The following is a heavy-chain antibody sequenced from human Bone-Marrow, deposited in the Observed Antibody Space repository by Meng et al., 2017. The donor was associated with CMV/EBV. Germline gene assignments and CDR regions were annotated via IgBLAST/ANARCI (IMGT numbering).Heavy chain of an antibody. CDR1: GGSISSYY. Sequence: SQTLSLTCPVSGGSISSYYWTWIRQPPGKGLEWIGNIYYSGSTNYNSSLKSRVTISVDTSKNQFSLQLSSVTAADTAVYYCARELSWFGEFGLDIWGQGTTVTVSS. V-gene: IGHV4-59*01. CDR3: ARELSWFGEFGLDI. D-gene: IGHD3-10*01. CDR2: IYYSGST. J-gene: IGHJ6*02.